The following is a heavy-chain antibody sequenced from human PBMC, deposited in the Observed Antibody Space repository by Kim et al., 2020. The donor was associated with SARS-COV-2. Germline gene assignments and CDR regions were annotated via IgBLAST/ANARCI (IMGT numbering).Heavy chain of an antibody. Sequence: SKTLSLTCTVSGGSISSGDYYWSWIRQPPGKGLEWIGYIYYSGSTYYNPSLKSRVTISVDTSKNQFSLKLSSVTAADTAVYYCARGVVPAAFTYYYYYMDVWGKGTTVTVSS. CDR3: ARGVVPAAFTYYYYYMDV. V-gene: IGHV4-30-4*01. CDR2: IYYSGST. D-gene: IGHD2-2*01. CDR1: GGSISSGDYY. J-gene: IGHJ6*03.